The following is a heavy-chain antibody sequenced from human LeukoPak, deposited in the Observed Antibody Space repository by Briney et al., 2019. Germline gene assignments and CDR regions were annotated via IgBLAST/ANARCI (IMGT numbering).Heavy chain of an antibody. Sequence: SVKGSCKASGGTFSSYAISWVRQAPGQGLEWMGGIIPIFGTANYAQKFQGRVTITTDESTSTAYMELSSLRSEDTAVYYCARSLTTVTGDYMDVWGKGTTVTVSS. D-gene: IGHD4-11*01. CDR1: GGTFSSYA. J-gene: IGHJ6*03. CDR3: ARSLTTVTGDYMDV. V-gene: IGHV1-69*05. CDR2: IIPIFGTA.